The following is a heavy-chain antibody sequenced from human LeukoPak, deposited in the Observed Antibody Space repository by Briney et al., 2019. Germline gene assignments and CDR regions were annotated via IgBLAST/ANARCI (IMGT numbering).Heavy chain of an antibody. J-gene: IGHJ4*02. CDR2: ISSSSSYI. V-gene: IGHV3-21*01. CDR1: GFLFDDFA. Sequence: GGSLRLSCTGSGFLFDDFAMSWVRQAPGKGLEWVSSISSSSSYIYYADSVKGRFTISRDNAKNSLYLQMNSLRAEDTAVYYCAREGYWGQGTLVTVSS. CDR3: AREGY.